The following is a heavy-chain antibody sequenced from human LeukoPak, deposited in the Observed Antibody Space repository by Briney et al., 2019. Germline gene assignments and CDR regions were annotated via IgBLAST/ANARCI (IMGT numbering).Heavy chain of an antibody. J-gene: IGHJ4*02. CDR2: IWYDGSKM. CDR1: GYTFSSHG. V-gene: IGHV3-33*01. CDR3: ARHYSSGWFDY. D-gene: IGHD6-19*01. Sequence: GGSLRLSCAVSGYTFSSHGMEWLRQAPGKGLEWVAVIWYDGSKMYYADSVKGRFTISRDNSKNILYLEMNSLRAGDTAVYYCARHYSSGWFDYWGQGTLVTVSS.